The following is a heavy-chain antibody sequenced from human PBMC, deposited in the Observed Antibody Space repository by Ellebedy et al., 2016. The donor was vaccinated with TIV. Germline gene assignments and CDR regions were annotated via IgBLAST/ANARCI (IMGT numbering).Heavy chain of an antibody. D-gene: IGHD2-8*01. V-gene: IGHV3-21*01. CDR2: ISSGSSYI. Sequence: GESLKISXTASGFSFSTYAMNWVRQAPGKGLEWVSYISSGSSYIFYADSMKGRFTISRDNAKNSLYLQMNSLRADDTAVYYCARLEGEWYDGYGMDVWGQGTTVTVSS. CDR3: ARLEGEWYDGYGMDV. J-gene: IGHJ6*02. CDR1: GFSFSTYA.